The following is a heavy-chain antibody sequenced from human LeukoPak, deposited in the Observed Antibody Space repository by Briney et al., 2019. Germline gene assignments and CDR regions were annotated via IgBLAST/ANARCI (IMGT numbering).Heavy chain of an antibody. CDR2: IWYDGSNK. V-gene: IGHV3-33*01. CDR3: ARDPDYDILTGYYNKPHFDY. CDR1: GFTFSNYG. D-gene: IGHD3-9*01. Sequence: GRSLRLSCAASGFTFSNYGMHWVRQAPGKGLEWVAVIWYDGSNKYYADSVKGRFTISRDNSKKTLYLQMNSLRAEDTAVYYCARDPDYDILTGYYNKPHFDYWGQGTLVTVSS. J-gene: IGHJ4*02.